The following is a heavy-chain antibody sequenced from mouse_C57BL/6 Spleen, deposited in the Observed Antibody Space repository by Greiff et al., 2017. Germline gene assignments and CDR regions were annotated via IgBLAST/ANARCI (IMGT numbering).Heavy chain of an antibody. D-gene: IGHD1-1*01. Sequence: EVKLEESGPGMVKPSQSLSLTCTVTGYSITSGYDWHWIRHFPGNKLEWMGYISYSGSTNYNPSLKSRISITHDTSKNHFFLKLNSVTTEDTATYYCAREGIYYYGSSYYYAMDYWGQGTSVTVSS. CDR1: GYSITSGYD. V-gene: IGHV3-1*01. J-gene: IGHJ4*01. CDR3: AREGIYYYGSSYYYAMDY. CDR2: ISYSGST.